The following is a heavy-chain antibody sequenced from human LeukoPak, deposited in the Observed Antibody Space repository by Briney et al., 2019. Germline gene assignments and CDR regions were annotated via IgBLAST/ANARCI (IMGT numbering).Heavy chain of an antibody. CDR3: ARDYEAGCSSTRCFDRFDY. D-gene: IGHD2-2*01. V-gene: IGHV3-7*01. CDR2: IKEDGSEK. J-gene: IGHJ4*02. Sequence: PGRSLRLSCAASGFTFSSYWLSWVRQAPGKGLEWVANIKEDGSEKYYVDSVKGRFTISRDNARNSLYLQMNSLRAEDTAAYYCARDYEAGCSSTRCFDRFDYWGQGTLVTVSS. CDR1: GFTFSSYW.